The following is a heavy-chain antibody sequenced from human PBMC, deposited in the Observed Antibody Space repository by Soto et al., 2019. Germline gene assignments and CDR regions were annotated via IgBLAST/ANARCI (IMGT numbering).Heavy chain of an antibody. Sequence: SVKVSCKTSGGTLGSYAISWVRQAPGQGIEWMGGIIPIFSTPNYAQKFQGRVKITADESTSTAYMELSSLRSEDTAVYYCARPIQYYFDTSAQSAWFDPWGQGTLVTVSS. CDR2: IIPIFSTP. D-gene: IGHD3-22*01. J-gene: IGHJ5*02. V-gene: IGHV1-69*13. CDR1: GGTLGSYA. CDR3: ARPIQYYFDTSAQSAWFDP.